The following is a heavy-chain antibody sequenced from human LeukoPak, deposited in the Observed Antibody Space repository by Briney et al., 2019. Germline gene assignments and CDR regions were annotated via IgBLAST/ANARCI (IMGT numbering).Heavy chain of an antibody. CDR1: GGSFSGYY. CDR2: INHSGST. CDR3: ARGPVQLWFRPLDY. V-gene: IGHV4-34*01. J-gene: IGHJ4*02. D-gene: IGHD5-18*01. Sequence: SETPSLTCAVYGGSFSGYYWSRIRQPPGKGLEWIGEINHSGSTNYNPSLKSRVTISVDTSKNQFSLKLSSVTAADTAVYYCARGPVQLWFRPLDYWGQGTLVTVSS.